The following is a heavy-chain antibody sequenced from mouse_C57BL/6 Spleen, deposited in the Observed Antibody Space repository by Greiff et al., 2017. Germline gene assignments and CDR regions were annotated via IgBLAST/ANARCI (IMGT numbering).Heavy chain of an antibody. V-gene: IGHV1-61*01. CDR3: ARKGVLGYFDY. D-gene: IGHD1-1*01. CDR2: IYPSDSET. J-gene: IGHJ2*01. CDR1: GYTFTSYW. Sequence: QVQLQQPGAELVRPGSSVKLSCKASGYTFTSYWMDWVKQRPGQGLEWIGNIYPSDSETHYNQKFKDKATLTVDKSSSTAYMQLSSLTSEDSAVYYCARKGVLGYFDYWGQGTTLTVSS.